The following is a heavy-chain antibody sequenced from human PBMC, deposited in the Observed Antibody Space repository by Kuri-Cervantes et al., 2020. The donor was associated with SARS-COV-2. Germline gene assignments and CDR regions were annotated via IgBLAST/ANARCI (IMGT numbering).Heavy chain of an antibody. V-gene: IGHV5-51*01. CDR2: IYPGDSDT. J-gene: IGHJ3*02. CDR1: GYSFTSYW. CDR3: ARDRMGTDAFDI. D-gene: IGHD3-16*01. Sequence: GGSLRLSCKGSGYSFTSYWIGWVRQMPGKGLEWMGIIYPGDSDTRYSPSFQGQVTISADKSISTAYLQWNSLRAEDTAVYYCARDRMGTDAFDIWGQGTMVTVSS.